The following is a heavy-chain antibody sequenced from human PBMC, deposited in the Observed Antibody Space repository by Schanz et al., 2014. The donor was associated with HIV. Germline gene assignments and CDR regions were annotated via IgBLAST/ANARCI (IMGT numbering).Heavy chain of an antibody. CDR3: ARDLHDYGDARTDY. D-gene: IGHD4-17*01. V-gene: IGHV3-21*06. CDR1: GFIFDDYG. J-gene: IGHJ4*02. Sequence: EVQLVESGGGVVRPGKSLRLSCAASGFIFDDYGMSWVRQAPGKGLEWVSSIGSGGGYKYYADSVNGRFTISRDNAKNALHLQMSRLGAEDTAVYYCARDLHDYGDARTDYWGQGILVTVSS. CDR2: IGSGGGYK.